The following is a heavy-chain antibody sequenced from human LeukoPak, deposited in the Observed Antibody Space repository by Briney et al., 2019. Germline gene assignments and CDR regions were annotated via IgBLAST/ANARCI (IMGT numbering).Heavy chain of an antibody. V-gene: IGHV3-30-3*01. CDR2: ISYDGSNK. CDR3: ARDDGYNGGPADY. D-gene: IGHD5-24*01. CDR1: GFTFSSYA. J-gene: IGHJ4*02. Sequence: GGSLRLSCAASGFTFSSYAMHWVRQAPGKGLEWVAVISYDGSNKYYADSVKGRFTTSRDNSKNTLYLQMNSLRAEDTAVYYCARDDGYNGGPADYWGQGTLVTVSS.